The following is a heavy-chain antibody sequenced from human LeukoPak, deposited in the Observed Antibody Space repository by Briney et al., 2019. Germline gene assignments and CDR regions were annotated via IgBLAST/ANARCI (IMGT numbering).Heavy chain of an antibody. V-gene: IGHV3-30*19. Sequence: GGSLRLSCAASGFIFSSFGMHWVRQAPGKGLEWVAFITYDGTNKYYIDSVKGRFTISRDNSKNTLYLQMSSLRAEDTAVYYCARPATKWELIARYAFDTWGQGTMVTVSS. CDR2: ITYDGTNK. CDR1: GFIFSSFG. D-gene: IGHD1-26*01. J-gene: IGHJ3*02. CDR3: ARPATKWELIARYAFDT.